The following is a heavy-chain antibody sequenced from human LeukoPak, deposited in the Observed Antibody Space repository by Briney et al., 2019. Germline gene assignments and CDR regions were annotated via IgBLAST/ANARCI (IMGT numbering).Heavy chain of an antibody. J-gene: IGHJ5*02. CDR1: AGTFNSYT. CDR3: ARDKGGGLDWFDP. D-gene: IGHD1-26*01. Sequence: ASVNVSCKASAGTFNSYTISWVRQAPGQGHEWMGRIIPILGIANYAQKFQGRVTITAGKSTSTAYMELSSLRSEDTAVYYCARDKGGGLDWFDPWGQGTLVTVSS. CDR2: IIPILGIA. V-gene: IGHV1-69*04.